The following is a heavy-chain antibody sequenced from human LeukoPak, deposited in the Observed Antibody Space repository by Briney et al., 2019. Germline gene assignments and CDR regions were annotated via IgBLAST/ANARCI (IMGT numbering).Heavy chain of an antibody. D-gene: IGHD1/OR15-1a*01. J-gene: IGHJ4*02. Sequence: AATRPSTAAAGITSNSGWMWWVRQAPRHRVEWVANIRQDGSVQNYVDSVKGRFTISRDNPKNSVYLQMSSLRAEDTAVYYCLVTTRSRGFDYWGQGTLVTVSS. V-gene: IGHV3-7*01. CDR1: GITSNSGW. CDR3: LVTTRSRGFDY. CDR2: IRQDGSVQ.